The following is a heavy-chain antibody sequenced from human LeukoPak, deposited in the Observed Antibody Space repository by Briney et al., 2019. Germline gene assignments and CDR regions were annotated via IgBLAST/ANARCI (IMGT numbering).Heavy chain of an antibody. CDR3: ARLSAYYYGSFFYYYMDV. D-gene: IGHD3-10*01. CDR1: GITFSTYG. V-gene: IGHV3-21*01. CDR2: ISSSSSYI. Sequence: GGSLRLSCVASGITFSTYGMNWVRQAPGKGLEWVSSISSSSSYIYYADSVKGRFTISRDNAKNSLYLQVNSLRAEDTALYYCARLSAYYYGSFFYYYMDVWGKGTTVTVSS. J-gene: IGHJ6*03.